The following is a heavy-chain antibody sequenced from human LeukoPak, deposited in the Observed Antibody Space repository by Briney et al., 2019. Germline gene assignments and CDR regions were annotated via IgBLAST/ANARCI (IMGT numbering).Heavy chain of an antibody. Sequence: PSETLSLTCAVYGGSFSGYYWSWIRQPPGKGLEWIGEINHSGSTNYNLSLKSRVTISVDTSKNQFSLKLSSVTAADTAVYYCARTLLWFGELMFYMDVWGKGTTVTISS. CDR1: GGSFSGYY. CDR3: ARTLLWFGELMFYMDV. D-gene: IGHD3-10*01. CDR2: INHSGST. J-gene: IGHJ6*03. V-gene: IGHV4-34*01.